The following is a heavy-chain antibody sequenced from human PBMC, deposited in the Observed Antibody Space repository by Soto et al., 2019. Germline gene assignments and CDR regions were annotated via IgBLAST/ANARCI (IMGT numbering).Heavy chain of an antibody. Sequence: GASVKVSCKAFGGAFSSNAISWMRQAPGQGLEWIGTIRPIFGSAAYAQRFQGRVTITADVPTHTAYMELSSLRSEDTAIYYCASDTSDYDSNWFDPWGQETQVTVSS. V-gene: IGHV1-69*13. D-gene: IGHD5-12*01. CDR1: GGAFSSNA. J-gene: IGHJ5*02. CDR3: ASDTSDYDSNWFDP. CDR2: IRPIFGSA.